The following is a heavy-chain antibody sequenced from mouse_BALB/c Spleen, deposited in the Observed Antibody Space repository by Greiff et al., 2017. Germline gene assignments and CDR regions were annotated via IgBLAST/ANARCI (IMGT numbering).Heavy chain of an antibody. CDR3: ARSEGSYYAMDY. CDR2: ISCGSSTI. V-gene: IGHV5-17*02. CDR1: GFTFSSFG. Sequence: EVHLVESGGGLVQPGGSRKLSCAASGFTFSSFGMHWVRQAPEKGLEWVAYISCGSSTIYYADTVKGRFTLSRDNPKNTLFLQMTSLRSEDTAMYYRARSEGSYYAMDYWGQGTSVTVSS. J-gene: IGHJ4*01.